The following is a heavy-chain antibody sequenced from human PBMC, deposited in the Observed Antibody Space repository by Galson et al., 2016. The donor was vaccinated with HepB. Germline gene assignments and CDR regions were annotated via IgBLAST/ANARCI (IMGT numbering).Heavy chain of an antibody. Sequence: SETLSLTCTVSGGSFNNNYWSWIRQFPGRGLEWIGFLFFGGNADYNPSLKGRVSISRDTSKRQFSLKLHSVTAADTAVYFCARVSVAGTGPDFWGQGAPVTVSS. CDR3: ARVSVAGTGPDF. D-gene: IGHD6-19*01. J-gene: IGHJ4*02. CDR2: LFFGGNA. CDR1: GGSFNNNY. V-gene: IGHV4-59*01.